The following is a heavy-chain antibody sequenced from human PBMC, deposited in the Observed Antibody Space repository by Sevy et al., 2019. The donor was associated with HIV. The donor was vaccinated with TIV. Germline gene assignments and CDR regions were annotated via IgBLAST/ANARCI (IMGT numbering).Heavy chain of an antibody. CDR1: GFTFSSYA. J-gene: IGHJ4*02. Sequence: GGSLRLSCSASGFTFSSYAMHWVRQAPGKGLEYVSAISSNGGSTYYADSVKGRFTISRDNSKNTLYLQMSSLRAEDTAVYYCVKDHFLDSHIAAAGYLDYWGQGTLVTVSS. D-gene: IGHD6-13*01. V-gene: IGHV3-64D*06. CDR3: VKDHFLDSHIAAAGYLDY. CDR2: ISSNGGST.